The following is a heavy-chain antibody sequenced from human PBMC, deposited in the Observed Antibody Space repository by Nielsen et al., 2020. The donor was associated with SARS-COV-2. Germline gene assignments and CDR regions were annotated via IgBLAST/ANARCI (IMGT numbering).Heavy chain of an antibody. Sequence: GESLKISCKGSGYSFTSYWISWVRQMPGKGLEWMGRIDPSDSYTNYSPSFQGHVTISADKSISTAYLQWSSLKASDTAMYYCARHLILTGYPYNWFDPWGQGTLVTVPS. D-gene: IGHD3-9*01. CDR1: GYSFTSYW. V-gene: IGHV5-10-1*01. CDR2: IDPSDSYT. J-gene: IGHJ5*02. CDR3: ARHLILTGYPYNWFDP.